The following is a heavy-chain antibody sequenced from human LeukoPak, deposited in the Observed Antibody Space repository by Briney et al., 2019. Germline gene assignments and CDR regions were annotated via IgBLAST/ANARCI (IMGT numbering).Heavy chain of an antibody. CDR2: ISGSGGST. Sequence: GGSLRLSCAASGFTFSSYAMSWVRQAPGKGLEWVSAISGSGGSTYYADSVKGRFTISRDNSKNTLYLQMNNLRAEDTVVYYCAKGGWWLSLLDYWGQGTLVTVSS. CDR1: GFTFSSYA. D-gene: IGHD2-15*01. CDR3: AKGGWWLSLLDY. V-gene: IGHV3-23*01. J-gene: IGHJ4*02.